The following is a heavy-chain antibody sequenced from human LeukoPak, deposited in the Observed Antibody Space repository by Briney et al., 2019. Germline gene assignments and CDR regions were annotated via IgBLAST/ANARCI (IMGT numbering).Heavy chain of an antibody. J-gene: IGHJ4*02. D-gene: IGHD3-22*01. CDR1: GYTFTDYY. Sequence: ASVKVSCKASGYTFTDYYMHWVRQAPGHGLEWMGWINPNSGGTNYAQKFQGRVTMTRDTSINTAYMELSRLRSDDTAVYYCARAGFEYYYDSSGFYNYWGQGTLVTVSS. CDR3: ARAGFEYYYDSSGFYNY. V-gene: IGHV1-2*02. CDR2: INPNSGGT.